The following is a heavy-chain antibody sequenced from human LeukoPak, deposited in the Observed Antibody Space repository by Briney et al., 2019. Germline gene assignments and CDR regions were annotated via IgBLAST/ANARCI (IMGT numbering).Heavy chain of an antibody. CDR2: IIPIFGTA. CDR1: GGTFSSYA. J-gene: IGHJ3*02. D-gene: IGHD3-22*01. Sequence: SVKVSCKASGGTFSSYAISWVRQAPGQGLEWMGGIIPIFGTANYAQKFQGRVTITTDESTSTAYMELSSLRSEDTAVYYCAGGKPDTYYYDSSGPSHAFDIWGQGTMVTVSS. V-gene: IGHV1-69*05. CDR3: AGGKPDTYYYDSSGPSHAFDI.